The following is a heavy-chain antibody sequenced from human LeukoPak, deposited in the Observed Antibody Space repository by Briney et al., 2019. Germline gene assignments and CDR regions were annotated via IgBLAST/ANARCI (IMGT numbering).Heavy chain of an antibody. Sequence: GASVKVSCKASGGTFSSYAISWVRQAPGQGLEWMGGIIPFSGTENYAQKFQGRVTITADESTSTAYMELSSLRSEDTAVYYCARDPPSYGPRFYFDHWGQGTLVTVSS. CDR1: GGTFSSYA. CDR3: ARDPPSYGPRFYFDH. CDR2: IIPFSGTE. V-gene: IGHV1-69*13. D-gene: IGHD5-18*01. J-gene: IGHJ4*02.